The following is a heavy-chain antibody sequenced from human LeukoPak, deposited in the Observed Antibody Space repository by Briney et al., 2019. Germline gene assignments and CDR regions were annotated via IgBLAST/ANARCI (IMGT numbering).Heavy chain of an antibody. CDR1: GYAFSAYY. Sequence: GASVKVSCKASGYAFSAYYMHWVRQAPGQGLEWMGWLNPQTGDTHFAQKFQGRVTFTRDTSISTAYMELSRLRSDDTAVYYCASTYDILTGYPSYYMDVWGKGTTVTVSS. D-gene: IGHD3-9*01. CDR3: ASTYDILTGYPSYYMDV. J-gene: IGHJ6*03. CDR2: LNPQTGDT. V-gene: IGHV1-2*02.